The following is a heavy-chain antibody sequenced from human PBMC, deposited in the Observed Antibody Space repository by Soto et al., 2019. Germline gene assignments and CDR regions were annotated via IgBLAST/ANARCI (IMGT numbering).Heavy chain of an antibody. CDR3: ARDSGRVFGEMTSGLFDY. J-gene: IGHJ4*02. CDR1: GYTFTRYG. V-gene: IGHV1-3*01. D-gene: IGHD3-10*01. Sequence: ASVKVSCKASGYTFTRYGMHWVRQAPGQRLEWMGWINAGNGDTKYSQKFQGRVTITRDTSATIDYMELRSLRSGDTAVYYCARDSGRVFGEMTSGLFDYWGQGALVTVSS. CDR2: INAGNGDT.